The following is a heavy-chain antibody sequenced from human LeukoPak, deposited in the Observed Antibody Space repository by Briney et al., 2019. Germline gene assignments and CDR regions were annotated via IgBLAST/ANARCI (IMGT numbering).Heavy chain of an antibody. CDR1: GYTFTGYY. Sequence: ASVKVSCKAAGYTFTGYYMHWVRQAPGQGLEWMGRINPNSGGTNYAQKFQGRVTMTRDTSISTAYMELSRLRSDDTAVYYCVRADEVLLWFGDLDYWGQGTLVTVSS. J-gene: IGHJ4*02. CDR3: VRADEVLLWFGDLDY. D-gene: IGHD3-10*01. V-gene: IGHV1-2*06. CDR2: INPNSGGT.